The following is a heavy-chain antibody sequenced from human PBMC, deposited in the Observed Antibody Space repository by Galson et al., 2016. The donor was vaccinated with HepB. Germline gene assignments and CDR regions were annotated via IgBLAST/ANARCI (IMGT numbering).Heavy chain of an antibody. J-gene: IGHJ5*02. CDR1: GFSIRNGYY. Sequence: LSLTCTVSGFSIRNGYYWGWIRQPLGKGLDWIGCVSQSGTTYYNPSLESRVTRSMDTSKNQISLKVSSVTAADTAVYDCVRDGPGIDPWGHGTLVTVSS. D-gene: IGHD1-26*01. CDR2: VSQSGTT. V-gene: IGHV4-38-2*02. CDR3: VRDGPGIDP.